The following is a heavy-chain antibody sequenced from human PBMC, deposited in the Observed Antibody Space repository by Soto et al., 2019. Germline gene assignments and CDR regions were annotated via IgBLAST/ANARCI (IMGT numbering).Heavy chain of an antibody. V-gene: IGHV3-23*01. J-gene: IGHJ4*02. CDR1: GFTFDRFA. Sequence: EVQLLESGGGLEQPGGSLRLSCAASGFTFDRFAMTWVRQAPGKGLEWVSAISASGGSTFYADSVKGRFTISRDSSKNTLSLQMNSLRAEDTAVYYCARGAVMPDSWGQGTLVTVSS. CDR3: ARGAVMPDS. CDR2: ISASGGST. D-gene: IGHD3-16*01.